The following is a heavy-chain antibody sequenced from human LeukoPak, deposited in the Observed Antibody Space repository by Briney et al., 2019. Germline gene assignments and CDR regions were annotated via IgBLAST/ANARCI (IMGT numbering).Heavy chain of an antibody. Sequence: GVSLRLSCAASGFTFSSYAMSWVRQAPGKGLEWVSAISGSGGSTYYADSVKGRFTISRDNSKNTLYLQMNSLRAEDTAVYYCAKDKSHCSGGSCYSPEYFQHWGQGTLVTVSS. D-gene: IGHD2-15*01. V-gene: IGHV3-23*01. CDR3: AKDKSHCSGGSCYSPEYFQH. CDR2: ISGSGGST. J-gene: IGHJ1*01. CDR1: GFTFSSYA.